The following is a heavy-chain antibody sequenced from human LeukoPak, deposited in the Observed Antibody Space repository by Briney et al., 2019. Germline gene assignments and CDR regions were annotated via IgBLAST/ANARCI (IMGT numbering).Heavy chain of an antibody. CDR2: ISGSGGST. J-gene: IGHJ3*02. V-gene: IGHV3-23*01. CDR1: GFTFSSYA. CDR3: AKIIDMGFGETDAFDI. D-gene: IGHD3-10*01. Sequence: GGSVRLSCAASGFTFSSYAMSWVRQAPGKGLEWVSAISGSGGSTYYADSVKGRFTISRDNSKNTLYLQMNSLRAEDTAVYYCAKIIDMGFGETDAFDIWGQGTMVTVSS.